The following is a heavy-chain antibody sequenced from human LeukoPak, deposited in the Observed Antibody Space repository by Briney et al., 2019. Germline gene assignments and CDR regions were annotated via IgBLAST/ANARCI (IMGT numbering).Heavy chain of an antibody. J-gene: IGHJ6*03. D-gene: IGHD3-22*01. Sequence: PSETLSLTCTVSGGSISSNSYYWGWILQPPGKGLEWIGSSYYSGSNYYNPSLKSRVTISVDTSKNQFSLMLSSVTAADTAVYYCANILGYCDSSGYYYFRYYYHYMDVWGKGTTVTISS. CDR1: GGSISSNSYY. CDR3: ANILGYCDSSGYYYFRYYYHYMDV. CDR2: SYYSGSN. V-gene: IGHV4-39*01.